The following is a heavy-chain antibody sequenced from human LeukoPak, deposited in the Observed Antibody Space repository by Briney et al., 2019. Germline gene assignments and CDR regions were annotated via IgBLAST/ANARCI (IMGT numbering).Heavy chain of an antibody. CDR2: ISSDESST. CDR3: TRNPDGRNWFDP. Sequence: GGSLRLSCAASGFTFSHHWMHWVRQAPGKGLVWVSHISSDESSTTYADSVKGRFTISRDNRKNTLYLQMNSLRVEDTAMYYCTRNPDGRNWFDPWGQGTLDTVSS. J-gene: IGHJ5*02. CDR1: GFTFSHHW. D-gene: IGHD1-14*01. V-gene: IGHV3-74*01.